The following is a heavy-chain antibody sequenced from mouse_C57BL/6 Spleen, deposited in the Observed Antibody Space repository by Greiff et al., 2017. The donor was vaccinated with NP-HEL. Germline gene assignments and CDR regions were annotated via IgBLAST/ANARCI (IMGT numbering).Heavy chain of an antibody. CDR2: INYDGSST. D-gene: IGHD1-1*01. V-gene: IGHV5-16*01. CDR3: ARVPYYGSSPYAMDY. CDR1: GFTFSDYY. Sequence: EVKLQESEGGLVQPGSSMKLSCTASGFTFSDYYMAWVRQVPEKGLEWVANINYDGSSTYYLDSLKSRFIISRDNAKNILYLQMSSLKSEDTATYYCARVPYYGSSPYAMDYWGQGTSVTVSS. J-gene: IGHJ4*01.